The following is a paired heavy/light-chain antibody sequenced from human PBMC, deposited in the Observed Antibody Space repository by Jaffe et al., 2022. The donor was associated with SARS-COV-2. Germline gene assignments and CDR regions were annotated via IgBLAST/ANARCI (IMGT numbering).Heavy chain of an antibody. D-gene: IGHD5-12*01. CDR1: GDSVSSNTAS. CDR3: TRDDGYELFDY. CDR2: TNYRSKWFY. Sequence: QVQLQQSGPRLVKPSQTLSLTCSISGDSVSSNTASWIWIRQSPSRGLEWLGRTNYRSKWFYNYAPSLKSRITINADTSRNQFSLQLYSVTPEDTAVYYCTRDDGYELFDYWGQGILVTVSS. V-gene: IGHV6-1*01. J-gene: IGHJ4*02.
Light chain of an antibody. V-gene: IGLV1-47*01. CDR1: SSDIGNNY. J-gene: IGLJ2*01. CDR3: AAWDDSLAGYVI. Sequence: QSVLTQPPSASGTPGQRVTISCSGSSSDIGNNYVYWYHQFPGTAPKLLIYRDNRRPSGVPDRFSGSKSGTSASLAISGLRSEDEADYYCAAWDDSLAGYVIFGGGTKLTVL. CDR2: RDN.